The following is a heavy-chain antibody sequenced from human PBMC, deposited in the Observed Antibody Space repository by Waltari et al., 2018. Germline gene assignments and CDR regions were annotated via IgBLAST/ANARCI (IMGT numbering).Heavy chain of an antibody. Sequence: QVQLQESGPGLVKPTEPLSLTCTVAGGPPSASYWGRVRHPAGKGPEWIERIDSSGTTNYHPFLSSRVTMSVDTSKNQFSLTWNAVTAADTAVYYCARDTGPAGRGIYWDTFDIWGQGTTVTVSS. D-gene: IGHD3-10*01. CDR1: GGPPSASY. J-gene: IGHJ3*02. CDR2: IDSSGTT. V-gene: IGHV4-4*07. CDR3: ARDTGPAGRGIYWDTFDI.